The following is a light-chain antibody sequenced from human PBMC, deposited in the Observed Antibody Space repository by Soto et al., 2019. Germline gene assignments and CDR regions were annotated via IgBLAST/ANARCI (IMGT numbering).Light chain of an antibody. J-gene: IGKJ1*01. CDR2: DTS. CDR3: QQYGSSPRT. CDR1: QSVRSSY. V-gene: IGKV3-20*01. Sequence: EIVFTQSPVTLSLSPGERVTLSCRASQSVRSSYLAWYQQKPGQAPRLVIYDTSNRATGIPDRFSGSGSGTDFTLTISRLEPEDFAVYYCQQYGSSPRTFGHGTKVDIK.